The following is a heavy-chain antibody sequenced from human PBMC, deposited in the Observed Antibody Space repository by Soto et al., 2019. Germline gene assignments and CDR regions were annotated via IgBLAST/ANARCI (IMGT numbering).Heavy chain of an antibody. J-gene: IGHJ5*02. CDR1: GGSIGGAGYS. V-gene: IGHV4-30-2*01. CDR2: IYPSGPI. CDR3: AGANFYSGSGNYNNLMFAP. D-gene: IGHD3-10*01. Sequence: SETLSLTCAVSGGSIGGAGYSWSWIRQPPGGGLEWIGYIYPSGPILYNPSLQTRLTISLDMSNNQFSRALNSVTAADGAVYYCAGANFYSGSGNYNNLMFAPWGQGPQVTVSS.